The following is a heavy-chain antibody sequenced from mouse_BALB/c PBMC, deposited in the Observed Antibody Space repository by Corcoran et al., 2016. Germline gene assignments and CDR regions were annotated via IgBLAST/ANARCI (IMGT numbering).Heavy chain of an antibody. CDR2: INTYTGEP. CDR1: GYTFTNYG. J-gene: IGHJ2*01. Sequence: QIQLVQSGPELKKPGETVKISCKASGYTFTNYGMNWVKQAPGKGLKWMGWINTYTGEPTYADDFKGRFAFSLETSASTAYLQINNLKNEDTATYFCARLGYDYAYFDYWGQGTTLTVSS. CDR3: ARLGYDYAYFDY. D-gene: IGHD2-4*01. V-gene: IGHV9-3-1*01.